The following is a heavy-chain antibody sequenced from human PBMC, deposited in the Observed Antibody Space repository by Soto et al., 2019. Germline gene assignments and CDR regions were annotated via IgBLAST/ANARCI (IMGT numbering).Heavy chain of an antibody. V-gene: IGHV3-53*01. CDR1: GFTVSSKY. Sequence: GGSLRLSCAASGFTVSSKYMSWVRQAPGKGLEWVSVIYSGGTTGYADSVKGRFTVSRDNAKNSLYLQMNSLRAEDTAVYYCARDSNSGSFVDYWGQGTLVTVSS. D-gene: IGHD1-26*01. CDR3: ARDSNSGSFVDY. CDR2: IYSGGTT. J-gene: IGHJ4*02.